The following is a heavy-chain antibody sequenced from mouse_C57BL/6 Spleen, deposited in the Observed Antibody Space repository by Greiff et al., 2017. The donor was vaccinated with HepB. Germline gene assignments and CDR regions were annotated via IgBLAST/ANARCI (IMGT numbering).Heavy chain of an antibody. V-gene: IGHV1-50*01. J-gene: IGHJ4*01. CDR3: ARASSDYAMDY. CDR2: IDPSDSYT. CDR1: GYTFTSYW. D-gene: IGHD3-2*02. Sequence: VQLQQSGAELVKPGASVKLSCKASGYTFTSYWMQWVKQRPGQGLEWIGEIDPSDSYTNYNQKFKGKATLTVDPSSSTAYMQLSSLTSEDSAVYYCARASSDYAMDYWGQGTSVTVSS.